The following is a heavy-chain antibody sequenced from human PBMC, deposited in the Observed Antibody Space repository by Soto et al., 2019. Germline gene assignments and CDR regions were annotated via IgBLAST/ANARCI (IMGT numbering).Heavy chain of an antibody. Sequence: QVQLVQSGAEVEKPGASVKVSCKASGYPFTRYHINWVRQATGQGLEWMGWMSPDNGETGYAQKVQGRITMTSATSKSTAYMELSSLSPEDTAIYYCARGIDAGVDVWGQGTTVTVSS. CDR2: MSPDNGET. CDR1: GYPFTRYH. D-gene: IGHD1-1*01. V-gene: IGHV1-8*01. J-gene: IGHJ6*02. CDR3: ARGIDAGVDV.